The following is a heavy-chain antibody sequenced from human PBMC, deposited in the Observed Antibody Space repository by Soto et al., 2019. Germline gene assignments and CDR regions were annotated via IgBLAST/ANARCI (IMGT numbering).Heavy chain of an antibody. CDR2: INTAKDNT. D-gene: IGHD6-13*01. CDR3: ARGSSWSYFDY. J-gene: IGHJ4*02. Sequence: QVQLVQSGAEVKKPGASVKVSCKASGYTFTSSPRHWVRQAPGQRLEWMGWINTAKDNTKYSQKFQGRVTITRDTSASIVYMELSSLRSEDTAVYYCARGSSWSYFDYWGQGTLVTVSS. CDR1: GYTFTSSP. V-gene: IGHV1-3*04.